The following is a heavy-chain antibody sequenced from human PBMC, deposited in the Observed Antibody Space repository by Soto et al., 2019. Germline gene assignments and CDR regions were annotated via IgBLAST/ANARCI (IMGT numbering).Heavy chain of an antibody. D-gene: IGHD3-3*01. Sequence: WSRLDAWSLIRKPPGKGLEWIGSIYSSGSTYYNPSLKSRVTISVDTSKNQFSLKLSSVTAADTAVYFCASRVFRVGIQIGFGPRGQRTLVTLSS. CDR3: ASRVFRVGIQIGFGP. J-gene: IGHJ5*02. CDR2: IYSSGST. CDR1: WSRLDA. V-gene: IGHV4-39*01.